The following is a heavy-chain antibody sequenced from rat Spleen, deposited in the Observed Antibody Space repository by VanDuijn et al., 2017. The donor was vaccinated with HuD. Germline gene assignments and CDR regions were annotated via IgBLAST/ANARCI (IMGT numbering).Heavy chain of an antibody. Sequence: EVQLVESGGGLVQPGRSMKLSCTASGFIFSNYYMAWVRQAPTKGLEWVASISIGGTNIYYRDSVKGRFTISRDNAKSTLYLQMDSLRSEDTATYYCTRGYYFDYWGQGVMVTVSS. CDR2: ISIGGTNI. J-gene: IGHJ2*01. CDR3: TRGYYFDY. CDR1: GFIFSNYY. V-gene: IGHV5-25*01.